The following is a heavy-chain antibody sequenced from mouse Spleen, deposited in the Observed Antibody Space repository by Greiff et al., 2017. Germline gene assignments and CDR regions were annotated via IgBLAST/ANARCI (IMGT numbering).Heavy chain of an antibody. V-gene: IGHV5-6-2*01. J-gene: IGHJ4*01. CDR3: ARRLGPYYYAMDY. CDR2: INSNGGST. D-gene: IGHD3-1*01. Sequence: EVKLVESGGGLVKPGGSLKLSCAASGFTFSSYAMSWVRQTPEKRLEWVAAINSNGGSTYYPDTVKDRFTISRDNAKNTLYLQMSSLRSEDTALYYCARRLGPYYYAMDYWGQGTSVTVSS. CDR1: GFTFSSYA.